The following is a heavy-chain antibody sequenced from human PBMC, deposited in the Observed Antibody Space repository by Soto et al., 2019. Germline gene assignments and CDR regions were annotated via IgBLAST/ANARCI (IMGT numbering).Heavy chain of an antibody. J-gene: IGHJ6*03. D-gene: IGHD2-15*01. CDR2: INHSGST. CDR1: GGSFSGYY. CDR3: ARGGQYCSGVSCYPRSHYYYYYMDV. V-gene: IGHV4-34*01. Sequence: SETLSLTCAVYGGSFSGYYWSWIRQPPGKGLEWIGEINHSGSTNYNPSLKSRVTISVDTSKNQFSLKLSSVTAADTAVYYCARGGQYCSGVSCYPRSHYYYYYMDVWGKGTTVTVSS.